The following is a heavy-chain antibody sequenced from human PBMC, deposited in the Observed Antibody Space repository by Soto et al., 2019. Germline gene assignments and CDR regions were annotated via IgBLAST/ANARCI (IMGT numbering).Heavy chain of an antibody. D-gene: IGHD6-13*01. CDR2: IWYDGSKI. CDR3: ARPLEQHQLGFGMDV. V-gene: IGHV3-33*01. J-gene: IGHJ6*01. Sequence: GGSLRLSCAASGFTFSSYGMHWVRQAPGKGLEGVAVIWYDGSKIYYADSVKGRFTISRDNSESTLYLQMNSLRAEDTAVYYCARPLEQHQLGFGMDVWGQGSPVTVSS. CDR1: GFTFSSYG.